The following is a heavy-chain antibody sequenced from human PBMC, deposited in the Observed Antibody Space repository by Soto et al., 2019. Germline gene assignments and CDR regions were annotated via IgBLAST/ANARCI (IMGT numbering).Heavy chain of an antibody. V-gene: IGHV4-59*01. CDR3: ARDMIAHDAFDI. D-gene: IGHD3-22*01. Sequence: PSETLSLTCTVSGGSISSYYWSWIRQPPGKGLEWIGYIYYSGSTNYNPSLKSRVTISVDTSKNQFSLKLSSVTAADTDVYYCARDMIAHDAFDIWGQGTMVTVSS. J-gene: IGHJ3*02. CDR1: GGSISSYY. CDR2: IYYSGST.